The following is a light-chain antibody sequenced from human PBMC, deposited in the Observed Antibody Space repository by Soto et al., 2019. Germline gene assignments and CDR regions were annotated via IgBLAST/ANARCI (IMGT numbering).Light chain of an antibody. CDR3: QQYGTSQT. CDR1: QSVSSSY. Sequence: EIVLTQSPGTLSLSPGERATLSCRASQSVSSSYLAWYQQKPGQAPRLLIYGVSSRATGIPDRFSGSGSGTDFTLTISRLEPEDCAVYYCQQYGTSQTFGQGTKVEIK. J-gene: IGKJ1*01. V-gene: IGKV3-20*01. CDR2: GVS.